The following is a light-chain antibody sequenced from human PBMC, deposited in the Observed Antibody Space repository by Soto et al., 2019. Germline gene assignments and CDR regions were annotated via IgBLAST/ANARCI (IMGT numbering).Light chain of an antibody. Sequence: EIVLTQSAGTLSLSPGERATLSCRASQSLSSSYLTWYQQKPGQAPRLLIYGASNRATGIPDRFSGSGSGTDFTLTISRLEPEDFAVYYCQQYGSTPRTFGQGTKVEIK. CDR1: QSLSSSY. J-gene: IGKJ1*01. CDR3: QQYGSTPRT. V-gene: IGKV3-20*01. CDR2: GAS.